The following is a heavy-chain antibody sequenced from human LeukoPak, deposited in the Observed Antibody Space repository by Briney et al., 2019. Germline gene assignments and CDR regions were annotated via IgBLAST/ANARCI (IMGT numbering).Heavy chain of an antibody. CDR3: TRMTTNDY. CDR2: ISSSSIHT. CDR1: GSTFSDYY. V-gene: IGHV3-11*03. Sequence: GGSLRLSCAASGSTFSDYYMNWIRQAPGKGLEWISYISSSSIHTNYADSVKGRFTISRDNAKNSLYLQMNSLRAEDTAVYYCTRMTTNDYWGQGTLVTVSS. D-gene: IGHD4-11*01. J-gene: IGHJ4*02.